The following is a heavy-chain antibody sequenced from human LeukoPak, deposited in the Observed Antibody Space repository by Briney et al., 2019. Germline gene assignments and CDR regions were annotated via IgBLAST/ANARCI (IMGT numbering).Heavy chain of an antibody. CDR1: GFTFSDYW. D-gene: IGHD1-26*01. J-gene: IGHJ4*02. CDR2: VNSERTST. Sequence: PGGSLRVSCAASGFTFSDYWMHWVRQAPGKGLVWVSRVNSERTSTSYADSVKGRFSISRDNVQNSLSLQVNSLRAEDTAVYYCARGERVFADYWGQGTLVTVSS. CDR3: ARGERVFADY. V-gene: IGHV3-74*01.